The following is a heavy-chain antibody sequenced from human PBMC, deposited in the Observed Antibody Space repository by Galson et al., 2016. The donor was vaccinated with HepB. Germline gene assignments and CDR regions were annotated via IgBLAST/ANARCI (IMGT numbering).Heavy chain of an antibody. CDR2: LYSRGTT. D-gene: IGHD6-25*01. V-gene: IGHV3-53*01. Sequence: SLRLSCAASGFTVGNNLMSWVRQAPGQGLERVSVLYSRGTTNYADSVKGRFTIARDNSKNTVNLQMNGRRAEAAAVYYCAKDPPWIAASGTYHWGQGTRVTVSS. CDR1: GFTVGNNL. J-gene: IGHJ4*02. CDR3: AKDPPWIAASGTYH.